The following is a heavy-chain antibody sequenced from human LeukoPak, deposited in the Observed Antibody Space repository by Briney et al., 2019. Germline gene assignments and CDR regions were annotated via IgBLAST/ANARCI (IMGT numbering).Heavy chain of an antibody. CDR1: GFTFTSSA. Sequence: SVKVSCKASGFTFTSSAMQWVRQARGQRLEWIGWIVVGSGNTNYAQKFQERVTITRDMSTSTAYMELSSLRSEDTAVYYCAADRYDSSGYYHFDYWGQGSLVTVSS. CDR2: IVVGSGNT. CDR3: AADRYDSSGYYHFDY. J-gene: IGHJ4*02. V-gene: IGHV1-58*02. D-gene: IGHD3-22*01.